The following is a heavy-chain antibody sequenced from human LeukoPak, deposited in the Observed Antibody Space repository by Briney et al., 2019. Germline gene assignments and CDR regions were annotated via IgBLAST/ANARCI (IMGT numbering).Heavy chain of an antibody. V-gene: IGHV4-34*01. D-gene: IGHD2-21*02. CDR2: INHSGST. CDR1: GGSFSGYY. Sequence: SETLYLTGAAHGGSFSGYYWSWIRQPPGKGLEWIGEINHSGSTNSNPSLKSRVTISAETSQNQFSLNLSTVTAADTPLYYSAGGRDPFYYWGEGSLVTVSS. J-gene: IGHJ4*02. CDR3: AGGRDPFYY.